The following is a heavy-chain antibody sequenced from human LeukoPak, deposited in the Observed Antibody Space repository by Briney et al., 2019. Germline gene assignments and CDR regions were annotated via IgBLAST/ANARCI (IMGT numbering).Heavy chain of an antibody. CDR3: AREGQLSKNWFDP. Sequence: KPSETLSLTCTVSGGSISSYYWSWIRQPPGKGLEWIGYIYYSGSTNYNPSLKSRVTISVDTSKNQFSLKLSSVTAADMAVYYCAREGQLSKNWFDPWGQGTLVTVSS. J-gene: IGHJ5*02. V-gene: IGHV4-59*01. CDR2: IYYSGST. D-gene: IGHD6-6*01. CDR1: GGSISSYY.